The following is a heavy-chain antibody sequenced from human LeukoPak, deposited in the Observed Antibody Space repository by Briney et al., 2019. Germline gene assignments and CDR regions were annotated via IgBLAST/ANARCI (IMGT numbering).Heavy chain of an antibody. D-gene: IGHD5-18*01. CDR3: AKYGYSHGYEEPFDY. CDR1: GFTFSSYA. Sequence: GGSLRLSCAASGFTFSSYAMSWVRQAPGKGLEWVSAISGSGGSTYYADSVKGRFTISRDNSKNTLYLQMNSLRAEDTAVYYCAKYGYSHGYEEPFDYWGQGTLVTVSS. V-gene: IGHV3-23*01. J-gene: IGHJ4*02. CDR2: ISGSGGST.